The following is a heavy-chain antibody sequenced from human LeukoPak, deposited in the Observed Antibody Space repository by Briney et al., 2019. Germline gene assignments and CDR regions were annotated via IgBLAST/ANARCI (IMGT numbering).Heavy chain of an antibody. D-gene: IGHD3-9*01. CDR1: GFTFSSYA. CDR2: ISYDGSNK. V-gene: IGHV3-30*04. Sequence: GGSLRPSCAASGFTFSSYAMHWVRQAPGKGLEWVAVISYDGSNKYYADSVKGRFTISRDNSKNTLYLQMNSLRAEDTAVYYCARELRYFDWLTGYGMDVWGQGTTVTVSS. CDR3: ARELRYFDWLTGYGMDV. J-gene: IGHJ6*02.